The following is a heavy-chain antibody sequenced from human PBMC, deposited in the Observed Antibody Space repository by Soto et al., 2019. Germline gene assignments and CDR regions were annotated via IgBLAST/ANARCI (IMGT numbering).Heavy chain of an antibody. D-gene: IGHD2-8*01. CDR3: ATASCTNGVCYPTAQDPQFDY. J-gene: IGHJ4*02. CDR2: FDPEDGET. V-gene: IGHV1-24*01. Sequence: GASVKVSCKVSGYTLTELSMHWVRQAPGKGLEWMGGFDPEDGETIYAQKFQGRVTMTEDTSTDTAYMELSSLRSEDTAVYYCATASCTNGVCYPTAQDPQFDYWGQGTLVTVSS. CDR1: GYTLTELS.